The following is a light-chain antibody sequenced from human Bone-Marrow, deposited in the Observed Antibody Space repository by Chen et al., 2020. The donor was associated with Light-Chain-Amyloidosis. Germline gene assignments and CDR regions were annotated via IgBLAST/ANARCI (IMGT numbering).Light chain of an antibody. CDR3: SSYTITNTLV. Sequence: QPALPQPPPVSGPPGHPIPSPSPGTSSDVGGDNHVSWYHQHPDKAPKLMIYEVTNRPSWVPDRFSGSKSDNTASLTISGLQTEDEADYFCSSYTITNTLVFGSGTRVTVL. J-gene: IGLJ1*01. V-gene: IGLV2-14*01. CDR2: EVT. CDR1: SSDVGGDNH.